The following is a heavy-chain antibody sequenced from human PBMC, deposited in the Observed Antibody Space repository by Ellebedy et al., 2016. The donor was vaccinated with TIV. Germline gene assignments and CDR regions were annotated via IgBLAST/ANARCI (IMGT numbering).Heavy chain of an antibody. Sequence: AASVKVSCKASGYTFTDYYIHWVGQAPGQGPEWMGWISAYNGNTKYAQKLQGRVTMTTDTSTNTAYMELRRLRSEETAVYYCARVMVGYSGYGANIYYFDYWGQGTLVTISS. CDR3: ARVMVGYSGYGANIYYFDY. V-gene: IGHV1-18*04. D-gene: IGHD5-12*01. CDR1: GYTFTDYY. CDR2: ISAYNGNT. J-gene: IGHJ4*02.